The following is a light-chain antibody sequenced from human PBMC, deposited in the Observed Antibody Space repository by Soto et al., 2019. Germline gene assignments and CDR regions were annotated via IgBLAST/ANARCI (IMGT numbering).Light chain of an antibody. CDR2: GNT. V-gene: IGLV1-40*01. Sequence: QSLLTQPPSVSGAPGQRVTISCTGSSSNIGAGYDVHWYQQLPGTAPKLLIYGNTNRPSGVPDRFSGSKSGTSASLVITGLQAEDEADYYCQSYDSSLSGWVFGGGTKLTVL. J-gene: IGLJ3*02. CDR1: SSNIGAGYD. CDR3: QSYDSSLSGWV.